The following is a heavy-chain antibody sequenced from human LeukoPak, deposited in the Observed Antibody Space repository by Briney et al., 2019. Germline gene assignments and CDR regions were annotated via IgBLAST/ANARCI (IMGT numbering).Heavy chain of an antibody. V-gene: IGHV3-21*01. CDR2: ISSSSSYI. CDR3: ARIYSGGYDTNFDY. CDR1: GFTFSSYS. D-gene: IGHD1-26*01. J-gene: IGHJ4*02. Sequence: PGGSLRLSCAASGFTFSSYSMNWVRQAPGKGLEWVSSISSSSSYIYYADSVKGRFTISRDNAKNSLYLQMNSLRAEDTAVYYCARIYSGGYDTNFDYWGQGTLVTVSS.